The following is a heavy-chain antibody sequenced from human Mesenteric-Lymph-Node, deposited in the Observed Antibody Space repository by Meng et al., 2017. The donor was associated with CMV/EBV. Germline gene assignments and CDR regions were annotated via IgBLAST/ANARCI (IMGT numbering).Heavy chain of an antibody. Sequence: SGVSVRSGNYYWSWIRQSPGKGLEWIGYVYYSGDTNYNPSLWSRVTLSVDTSKNQFFLNPSSVTAADTAVYYCARDLGGSYLYSFDYWGQGTLVTVSS. CDR2: VYYSGDT. D-gene: IGHD1-26*01. CDR3: ARDLGGSYLYSFDY. V-gene: IGHV4-61*01. CDR1: GVSVRSGNYY. J-gene: IGHJ4*02.